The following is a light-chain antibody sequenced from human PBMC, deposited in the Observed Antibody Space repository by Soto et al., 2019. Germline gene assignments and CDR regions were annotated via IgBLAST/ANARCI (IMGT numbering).Light chain of an antibody. V-gene: IGLV2-11*01. CDR3: CSYAGYYTVL. J-gene: IGLJ2*01. CDR2: DVT. Sequence: QSALTQPRSVSGSPGQSVTISCTGTSSDVGGYNYVSWYQQHPGKAPKLMIYDVTKRPSGFPDRFSGSRSGNTASLTISGLQTEDEADYYCCSYAGYYTVLFGGGTKLTVL. CDR1: SSDVGGYNY.